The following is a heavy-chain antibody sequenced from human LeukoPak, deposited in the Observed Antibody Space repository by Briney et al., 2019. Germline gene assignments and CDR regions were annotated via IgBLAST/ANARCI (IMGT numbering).Heavy chain of an antibody. CDR1: EFTFSSYA. J-gene: IGHJ4*02. V-gene: IGHV3-23*01. Sequence: GGSLRLSCAASEFTFSSYAMSWVRQAPGKGLEWVSAISGSGGITYYADSVKGRFTISRGNSKNTLYLQMNSLRAEDTAVYYCAKDRVNYYDSSGYYYYFDYWGQGTLVTVSS. D-gene: IGHD3-22*01. CDR3: AKDRVNYYDSSGYYYYFDY. CDR2: ISGSGGIT.